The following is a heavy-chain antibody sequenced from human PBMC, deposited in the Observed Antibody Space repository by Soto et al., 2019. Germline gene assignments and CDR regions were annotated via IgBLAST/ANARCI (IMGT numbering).Heavy chain of an antibody. V-gene: IGHV1-3*01. CDR2: INAGTGAT. CDR3: ARGYGPGSYSPD. CDR1: GYTFTNYV. Sequence: ASVKVSCKASGYTFTNYVIHWMRQAPGQRLEWMGWINAGTGATEYSQKFQDRITITRDTSASTGYMELSSLKSEDTAVYFCARGYGPGSYSPDWGQGTLVTVSS. J-gene: IGHJ4*02. D-gene: IGHD3-10*01.